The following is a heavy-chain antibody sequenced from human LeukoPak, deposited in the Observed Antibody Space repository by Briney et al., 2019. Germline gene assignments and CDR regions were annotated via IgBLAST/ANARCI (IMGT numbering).Heavy chain of an antibody. D-gene: IGHD6-19*01. V-gene: IGHV3-48*01. J-gene: IGHJ4*02. Sequence: GGSLRLSCAASGFTFSSYSMNWVRQAPGKGLEWVSYISSSSSTIYYADSVKGRFTISRDNAKNSLYLQMNSLRAEDTAVYYCAGPGWYSYWGQGTLVTVSS. CDR3: AGPGWYSY. CDR1: GFTFSSYS. CDR2: ISSSSSTI.